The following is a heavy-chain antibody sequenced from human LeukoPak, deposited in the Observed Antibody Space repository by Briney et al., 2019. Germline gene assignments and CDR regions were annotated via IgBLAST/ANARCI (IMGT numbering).Heavy chain of an antibody. CDR2: IYTSGST. D-gene: IGHD3-10*01. J-gene: IGHJ5*02. Sequence: NPPETLSLTCTVSGGSISSYYWSWIRQPAGKGLEWIGRIYTSGSTNYNPSLKSRVTISVDKSKNQFSLKLSSVTAADTAVYYCARDREYYGSGSPPLNWFDPWGQGTLVTVSS. CDR1: GGSISSYY. CDR3: ARDREYYGSGSPPLNWFDP. V-gene: IGHV4-4*07.